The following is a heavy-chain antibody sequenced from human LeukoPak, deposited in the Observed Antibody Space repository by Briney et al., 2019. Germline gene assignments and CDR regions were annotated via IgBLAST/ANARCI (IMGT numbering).Heavy chain of an antibody. CDR1: GGSISSSSYY. V-gene: IGHV4-39*01. J-gene: IGHJ4*02. Sequence: PSETLSLTCTVSGGSISSSSYYWGWIRQPPGKGLEWIGSIYYSGSTYYNPSLKSRVTISVDTPKNQFSLKLSSVTAADTAVYYCARHPYSYGPSYYFDYWGQGTLVTVSS. CDR3: ARHPYSYGPSYYFDY. D-gene: IGHD5-18*01. CDR2: IYYSGST.